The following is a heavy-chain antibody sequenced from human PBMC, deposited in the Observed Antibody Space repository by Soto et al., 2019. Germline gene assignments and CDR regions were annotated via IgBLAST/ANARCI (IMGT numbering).Heavy chain of an antibody. J-gene: IGHJ3*02. V-gene: IGHV1-69*13. Sequence: GASVKVSCKASGGTFSSYAISWVRQAPGQGLEWMGGIIPIFGTANYAQKFQGRVTITADESTSTAYVELSSLRSEDTAVYYCAREGRYSYGSPPHDAFDIWGQGTMVTVSS. CDR1: GGTFSSYA. CDR2: IIPIFGTA. D-gene: IGHD5-18*01. CDR3: AREGRYSYGSPPHDAFDI.